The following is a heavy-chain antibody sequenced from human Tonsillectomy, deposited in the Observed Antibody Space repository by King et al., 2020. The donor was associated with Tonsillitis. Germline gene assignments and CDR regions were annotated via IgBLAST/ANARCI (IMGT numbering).Heavy chain of an antibody. CDR3: TKDGGGWYTSGWYYFDY. J-gene: IGHJ4*02. Sequence: VQLVESGGGLVQPGGSLRLSCAASGFTFDNYAMTWVRQAPGKGLEWVASISGGGATTYYADYVKGRFTIARDNSKNTRYLQMNSLRAEDTAIYYCTKDGGGWYTSGWYYFDYWGQGTLVTVSS. V-gene: IGHV3-23*04. CDR2: ISGGGATT. CDR1: GFTFDNYA. D-gene: IGHD6-19*01.